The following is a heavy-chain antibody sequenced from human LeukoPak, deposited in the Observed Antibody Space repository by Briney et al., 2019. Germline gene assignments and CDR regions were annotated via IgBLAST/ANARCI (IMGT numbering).Heavy chain of an antibody. J-gene: IGHJ6*02. D-gene: IGHD3-10*01. V-gene: IGHV3-23*01. CDR3: AKRVSALNYYYGMDV. Sequence: PGGSLRLSCAASGFTFSSYAMSWVRQAPGKGLEWVSAISGSGGSTYYADSVKGRFTISRDNSKNTLYLQMNSLRAEDTAVYYCAKRVSALNYYYGMDVWGQGPRSPSP. CDR2: ISGSGGST. CDR1: GFTFSSYA.